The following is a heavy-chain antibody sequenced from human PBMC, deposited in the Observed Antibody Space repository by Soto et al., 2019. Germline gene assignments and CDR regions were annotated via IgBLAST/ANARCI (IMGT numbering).Heavy chain of an antibody. D-gene: IGHD3-10*01. CDR2: ISAYNGNT. CDR1: GYTFTSYG. Sequence: QVQLVQSGAEVKKPGASVKVSCKASGYTFTSYGISWVRQAPGQGLEWMGWISAYNGNTNYAQKLQGRVTMTTDTXTXXAYMELRSLRSDDTAVYYCERDLERWGVRGVQPDYWGQGTLVTVSS. CDR3: ERDLERWGVRGVQPDY. V-gene: IGHV1-18*01. J-gene: IGHJ4*02.